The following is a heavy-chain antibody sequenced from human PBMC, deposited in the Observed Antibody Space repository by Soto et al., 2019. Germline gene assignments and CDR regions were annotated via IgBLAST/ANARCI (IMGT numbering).Heavy chain of an antibody. D-gene: IGHD6-19*01. CDR1: GFTFSNAW. CDR2: IKSKTDGGTT. Sequence: GGSLRLSCAASGFTFSNAWMSWVRQAPGKGLEWVGRIKSKTDGGTTDYATPVKGRFTISRDDSKNTLYLQMNSLKTEDTAVYYCTTISLESGSLGYWGQGTLVTVSS. CDR3: TTISLESGSLGY. V-gene: IGHV3-15*01. J-gene: IGHJ4*02.